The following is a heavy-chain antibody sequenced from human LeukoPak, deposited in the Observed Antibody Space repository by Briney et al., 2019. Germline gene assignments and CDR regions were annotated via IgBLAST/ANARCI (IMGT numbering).Heavy chain of an antibody. CDR3: ARAGVTNQLGQTYWYFDL. Sequence: GGSLRLFCTTSGFTLSNYWMTWVRQAPGKGLEWVAKIQKDGSEAYYVDSMEGRFTISRDNAENSLYLQMHSLRAEDTAVYSCARAGVTNQLGQTYWYFDLWGRGTLVTVSS. J-gene: IGHJ2*01. D-gene: IGHD7-27*01. CDR2: IQKDGSEA. V-gene: IGHV3-7*01. CDR1: GFTLSNYW.